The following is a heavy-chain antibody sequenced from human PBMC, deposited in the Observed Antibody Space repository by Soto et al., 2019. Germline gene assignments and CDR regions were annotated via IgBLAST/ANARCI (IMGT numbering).Heavy chain of an antibody. J-gene: IGHJ5*02. V-gene: IGHV1-3*01. D-gene: IGHD2-2*01. CDR2: INAGNGNT. CDR3: ARDMEPYQLIHNWFDP. Sequence: ASVKVSCKASGYTFTSYAMHWVRQAPGQRLEWMGWINAGNGNTKYSQKFQGRVTITRDTSASTAYMELSSLRSEDTAVYYCARDMEPYQLIHNWFDPWGQGTLVTVSS. CDR1: GYTFTSYA.